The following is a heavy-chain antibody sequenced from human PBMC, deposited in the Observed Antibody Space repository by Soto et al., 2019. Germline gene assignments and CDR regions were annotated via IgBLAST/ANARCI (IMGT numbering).Heavy chain of an antibody. CDR1: GGTFSSYA. CDR2: IIPIFGIA. D-gene: IGHD3-10*01. Sequence: GASVKVSCKASGGTFSSYAISWVRQAPGQGLEWMGGIIPIFGIANYAQKIKGRVTITADESTSTAYMEMSNLRSEDTAVYYCARGLAVRGVMWSYYYGMDVWGQGTTVTVSS. CDR3: ARGLAVRGVMWSYYYGMDV. J-gene: IGHJ6*02. V-gene: IGHV1-69*13.